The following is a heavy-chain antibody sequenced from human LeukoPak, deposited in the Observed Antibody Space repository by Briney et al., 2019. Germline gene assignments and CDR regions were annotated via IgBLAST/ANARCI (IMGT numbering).Heavy chain of an antibody. CDR2: IYHTGST. Sequence: SETLSLTCTVSGGSISSNYWSWIRQPPGKGLEWIGDIYHTGSTNYNPALKSRVTISVDTSKNQFSLKLSSVTAADTAVYYCATKWGIVGAGVFDYWGQGTLVTVSS. V-gene: IGHV4-59*01. CDR3: ATKWGIVGAGVFDY. CDR1: GGSISSNY. J-gene: IGHJ4*02. D-gene: IGHD1-26*01.